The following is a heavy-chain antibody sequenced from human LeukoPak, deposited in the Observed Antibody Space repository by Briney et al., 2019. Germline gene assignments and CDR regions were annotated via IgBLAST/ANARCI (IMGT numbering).Heavy chain of an antibody. CDR1: GYSISSNYY. CDR3: ARLRRVGATPFDY. V-gene: IGHV4-38-2*02. CDR2: IYHSGST. J-gene: IGHJ4*02. Sequence: PSETLSLTCTVSGYSISSNYYWGWIRQPPGKGLEWIGSIYHSGSTYYNPSLKSRVSISVDTSKNQFSLKLSSVTAADTAVYYCARLRRVGATPFDYWGQGTLVTVSS. D-gene: IGHD1-26*01.